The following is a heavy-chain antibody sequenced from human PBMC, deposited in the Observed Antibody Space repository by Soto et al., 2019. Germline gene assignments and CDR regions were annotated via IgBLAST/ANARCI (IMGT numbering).Heavy chain of an antibody. V-gene: IGHV1-18*01. CDR3: ARARGQWLLTPEYDC. Sequence: QVQLVQAGAEVKKPGASVKVSCKASGYNFSSYGISWVRQAPGQGLEWMGWISGYNGTTDYARSLQGRVTMTTDTFTNTAYMELRSLRSDDTAVYYCARARGQWLLTPEYDCWGQGPLVTVSS. CDR2: ISGYNGTT. D-gene: IGHD6-19*01. J-gene: IGHJ4*02. CDR1: GYNFSSYG.